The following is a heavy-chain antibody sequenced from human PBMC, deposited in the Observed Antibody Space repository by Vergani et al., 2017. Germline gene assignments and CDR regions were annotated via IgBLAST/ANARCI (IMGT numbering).Heavy chain of an antibody. CDR2: INHSGST. J-gene: IGHJ6*03. V-gene: IGHV4-34*01. Sequence: QVQLQQWGAGLLKPSETLSLTCAVYGGSFSGYYWSWIRQPPGKGLEWIGEINHSGSTNYNPSLKSRVTISVDTSKNQFSLKLSSVTAADTAVYYCARGRSGYSLAYYYYMDVWGKGTTVTVSS. CDR1: GGSFSGYY. CDR3: ARGRSGYSLAYYYYMDV. D-gene: IGHD3-22*01.